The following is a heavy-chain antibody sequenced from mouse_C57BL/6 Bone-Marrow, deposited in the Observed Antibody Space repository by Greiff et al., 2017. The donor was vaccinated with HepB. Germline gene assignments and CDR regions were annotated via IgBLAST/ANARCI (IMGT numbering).Heavy chain of an antibody. CDR3: ARGDYDWFAY. CDR2: ISSGGSYT. J-gene: IGHJ3*01. V-gene: IGHV5-6*01. Sequence: EVMLVESGGDLVKPGGSLKLSCAASGFTFSSYGMSWVRQTPDKRLEWVATISSGGSYTYYPDSVKGRFTISRDNAKNTLYLQMSSLKSEDTAMYYCARGDYDWFAYWAKGLWSLSLQ. D-gene: IGHD2-4*01. CDR1: GFTFSSYG.